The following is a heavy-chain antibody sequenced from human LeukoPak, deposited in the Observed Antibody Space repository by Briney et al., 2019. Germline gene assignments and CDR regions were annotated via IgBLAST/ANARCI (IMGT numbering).Heavy chain of an antibody. Sequence: ASVKVSCKASGYTFTGYYMHWVRQAPGQGLEWMGWINPNSGGTNYAQKFQGRVTMTRDTSISTAYMELSRLRSDDTAVYYCARLRSGWVFYVDYWGQGTLVTVSS. CDR3: ARLRSGWVFYVDY. CDR1: GYTFTGYY. CDR2: INPNSGGT. V-gene: IGHV1-2*02. D-gene: IGHD6-19*01. J-gene: IGHJ4*02.